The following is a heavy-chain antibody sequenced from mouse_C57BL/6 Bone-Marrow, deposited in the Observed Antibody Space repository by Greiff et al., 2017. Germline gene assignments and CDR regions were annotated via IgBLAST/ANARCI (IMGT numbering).Heavy chain of an antibody. J-gene: IGHJ3*01. Sequence: QVQLKESGPGLVQPSQCLSITCTVSGFSLTSYSVHWVRQSPGKGLEWLGVIWSGGSTDYNATFISRLSLSKDNPKSQVFYKMNSLQANDTAIYYWARRGEYDGSIWFAYWGQGTLVTVSA. CDR1: GFSLTSYS. V-gene: IGHV2-2*02. D-gene: IGHD1-1*01. CDR3: ARRGEYDGSIWFAY. CDR2: IWSGGST.